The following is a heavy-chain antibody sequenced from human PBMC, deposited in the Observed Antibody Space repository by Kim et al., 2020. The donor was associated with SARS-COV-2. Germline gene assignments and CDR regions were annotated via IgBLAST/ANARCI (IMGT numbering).Heavy chain of an antibody. J-gene: IGHJ4*02. CDR2: INHSGST. D-gene: IGHD6-13*01. Sequence: SETLSLTCAVYGGSFSGYYWSWIRQPPGKGLEWIGEINHSGSTNYNPSLKSRVTISVDTSKNQFSLKLSSVTAADTAVYYCARGTGYSSSWYNYWGQGTLVTVSS. V-gene: IGHV4-34*01. CDR1: GGSFSGYY. CDR3: ARGTGYSSSWYNY.